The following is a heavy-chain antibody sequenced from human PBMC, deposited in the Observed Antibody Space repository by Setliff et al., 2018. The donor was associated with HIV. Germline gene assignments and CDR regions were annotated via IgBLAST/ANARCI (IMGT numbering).Heavy chain of an antibody. CDR2: IHTRGSI. CDR3: ARTRGYTYGYIDS. CDR1: GGSLSGDY. D-gene: IGHD5-18*01. Sequence: ETLSLTCTVSGGSLSGDYWSWIRQSPGKGLEWIGYIHTRGSINYIPSLKTRATVSLDTSKNQFFLRLTSVTAADTAVYYCARTRGYTYGYIDSWAQGTLVTVSS. J-gene: IGHJ4*02. V-gene: IGHV4-4*09.